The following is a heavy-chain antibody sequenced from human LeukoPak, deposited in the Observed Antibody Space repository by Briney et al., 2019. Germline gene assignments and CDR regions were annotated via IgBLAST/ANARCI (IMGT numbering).Heavy chain of an antibody. Sequence: GASVKVSCKASGYTFTGYYMHWVRQAPGQGLEWMGWINPNSGGTNYAQKFQGRVTMTRDTSISTAYMELSRLRSDDTAVYYCARDLSYYDSSGYQWGQGTLVTVSS. CDR3: ARDLSYYDSSGYQ. CDR1: GYTFTGYY. CDR2: INPNSGGT. J-gene: IGHJ4*02. D-gene: IGHD3-22*01. V-gene: IGHV1-2*02.